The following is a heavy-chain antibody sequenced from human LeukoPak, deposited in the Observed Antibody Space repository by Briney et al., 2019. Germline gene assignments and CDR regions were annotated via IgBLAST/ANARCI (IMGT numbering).Heavy chain of an antibody. CDR2: IYYSGST. J-gene: IGHJ5*02. V-gene: IGHV4-39*07. Sequence: SETLSLTCTVSGGSISSGSYYWGWIRQPPGKGLEWIGSIYYSGSTYYNPSLKSRVTISVDTSKNQFSLKLSSVTAADTAVYYCARAHLSPSLNWFDPWGQGTLVTVSS. CDR3: ARAHLSPSLNWFDP. CDR1: GGSISSGSYY.